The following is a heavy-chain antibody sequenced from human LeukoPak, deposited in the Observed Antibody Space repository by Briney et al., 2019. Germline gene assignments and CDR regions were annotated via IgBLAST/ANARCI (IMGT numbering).Heavy chain of an antibody. J-gene: IGHJ3*02. Sequence: GGSLRLSCAASGFTFSSYAMHWVRQAPGKGLEWVAVISYDGSNKYYADSVKGRFTISRDNSKNTLYLQMNSLRAEDTAVYYCARDALDAFDIWGQGTMVTVSS. CDR2: ISYDGSNK. CDR1: GFTFSSYA. V-gene: IGHV3-30-3*01. CDR3: ARDALDAFDI.